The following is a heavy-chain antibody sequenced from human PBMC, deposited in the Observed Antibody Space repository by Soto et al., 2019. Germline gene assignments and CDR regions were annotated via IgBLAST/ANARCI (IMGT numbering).Heavy chain of an antibody. CDR1: GFSLSTSGVG. V-gene: IGHV2-5*02. D-gene: IGHD2-15*01. Sequence: QITLKESGPTLVKPTQTLTLTCTFSGFSLSTSGVGVGWIRQPQGKALEWLALIYWDDDKRYSPSLKSRLTITKDTSKNQVVLTMTNMDPVDTATYYCAHRRSYCSGGSCYTGFDYWGQGTLVTVSS. CDR2: IYWDDDK. J-gene: IGHJ4*02. CDR3: AHRRSYCSGGSCYTGFDY.